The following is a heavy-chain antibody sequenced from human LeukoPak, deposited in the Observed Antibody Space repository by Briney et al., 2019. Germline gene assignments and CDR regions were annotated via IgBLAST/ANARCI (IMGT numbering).Heavy chain of an antibody. J-gene: IGHJ4*02. CDR1: GYTFTDSH. CDR2: FNANIGGP. V-gene: IGHV1-2*02. CDR3: ARDPRDGNYFLDY. Sequence: ASVKVSCKTSGYTFTDSHIHWVRQAPGQGLEWMGWFNANIGGPKYAQRFQGRVTMTRDTSINTDYMELTSLISDDTTVYYCARDPRDGNYFLDYRGQGSLVTVAS. D-gene: IGHD5-24*01.